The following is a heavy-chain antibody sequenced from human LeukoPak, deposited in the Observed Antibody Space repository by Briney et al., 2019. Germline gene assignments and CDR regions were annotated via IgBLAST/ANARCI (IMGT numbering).Heavy chain of an antibody. Sequence: PGGSLRLSCAASGFTFSSYAMSWVRQAPGKGLEWVSAISGSGGSTYYADSVKGRFTISRDNSKNTLYLQMNSLRAEDTAVYYCAKSITMIVVVRWAFDYWGQGTLVIGSS. CDR3: AKSITMIVVVRWAFDY. D-gene: IGHD3-22*01. V-gene: IGHV3-23*01. J-gene: IGHJ4*02. CDR1: GFTFSSYA. CDR2: ISGSGGST.